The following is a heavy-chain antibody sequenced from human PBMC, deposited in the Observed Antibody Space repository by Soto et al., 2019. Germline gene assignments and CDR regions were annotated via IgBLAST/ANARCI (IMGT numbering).Heavy chain of an antibody. V-gene: IGHV4-31*03. J-gene: IGHJ4*02. CDR3: ATYGSGSYKPTTFDS. CDR1: GGSISSGDYY. D-gene: IGHD3-10*01. CDR2: IYYSGST. Sequence: QVQLQESGPGLVKPSQTLSLTCTVSGGSISSGDYYWSWIRQHPGKGLEWIGYIYYSGSTYYNPSLTSRVTISVDTSKNQFSLKLSSVTAADTAVYYCATYGSGSYKPTTFDSWGQGTLVTVSS.